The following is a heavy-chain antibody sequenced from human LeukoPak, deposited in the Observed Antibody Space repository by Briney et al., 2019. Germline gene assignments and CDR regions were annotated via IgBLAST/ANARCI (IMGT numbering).Heavy chain of an antibody. CDR2: VSGNGAYT. D-gene: IGHD3-22*01. J-gene: IGHJ4*02. Sequence: PGGSLRLSCAASGFTFSSFAMSWVRQAPGKGLQWVSTVSGNGAYTYYPDSVRGRFTISRDRSRNTVYLQVNSLSADDTAVYYCAKYGDPDSGGLLGKPHFDSWGQGALVTVSS. CDR1: GFTFSSFA. CDR3: AKYGDPDSGGLLGKPHFDS. V-gene: IGHV3-23*01.